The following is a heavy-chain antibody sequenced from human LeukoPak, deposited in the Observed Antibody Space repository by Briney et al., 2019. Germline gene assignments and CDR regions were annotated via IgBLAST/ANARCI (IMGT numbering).Heavy chain of an antibody. D-gene: IGHD3-10*01. CDR1: GYSFTSYW. CDR2: IFPGDSDT. CDR3: ARSNSGYDYRSAFDL. Sequence: GESPKISCQASGYSFTSYWIGWMRQIPGKGLEWMGVIFPGDSDTTYSPSFQGQVIISVDKSISTAYLQWRTLKTSDTAIYYCARSNSGYDYRSAFDLWGQGSLVTVSS. V-gene: IGHV5-51*01. J-gene: IGHJ4*02.